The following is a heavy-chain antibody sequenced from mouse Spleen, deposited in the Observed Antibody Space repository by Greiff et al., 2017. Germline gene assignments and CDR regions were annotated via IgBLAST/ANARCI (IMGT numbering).Heavy chain of an antibody. CDR1: GFSLTSYG. CDR2: IWSGGST. CDR3: ASPYYDYPWFAY. Sequence: VKLVESGPGLVQPSQSLSITCTVSGFSLTSYGVHWVRQSPGKGLEWLGVIWSGGSTDYNAAFISRLSISKDNFKSQVFFKMNSLQADDTAIYYCASPYYDYPWFAYWGQGTLVTVSA. J-gene: IGHJ3*01. V-gene: IGHV2-2*01. D-gene: IGHD2-4*01.